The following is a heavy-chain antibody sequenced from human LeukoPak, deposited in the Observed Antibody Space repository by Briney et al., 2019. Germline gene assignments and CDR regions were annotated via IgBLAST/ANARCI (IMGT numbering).Heavy chain of an antibody. V-gene: IGHV3-53*01. CDR1: GFTVSSIF. J-gene: IGHJ4*02. CDR3: AGGSLVWQFDY. CDR2: IYPDGST. D-gene: IGHD6-13*01. Sequence: GGSLRLSCAASGFTVSSIFMNWVRQAPGKGLEWVSVIYPDGSTYYADSMKGRFTISRDNSENTLYLQINSLRAEDTAVDYCAGGSLVWQFDYWGQGTLVTVSS.